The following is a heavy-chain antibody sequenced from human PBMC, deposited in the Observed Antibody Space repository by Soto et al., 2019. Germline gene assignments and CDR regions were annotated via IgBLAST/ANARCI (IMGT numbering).Heavy chain of an antibody. CDR3: ARGVATIGP. CDR2: IYYSGST. J-gene: IGHJ5*02. V-gene: IGHV4-59*01. CDR1: GDSISSYY. Sequence: PPETLSPSCTVSGDSISSYYWRGIRPPPGKGLEWIGYIYYSGSTNHNPSLKSRVTISVDTPKNQFSLKLTSVTAADTAVYYCARGVATIGPWGQGTLVTVSS. D-gene: IGHD5-12*01.